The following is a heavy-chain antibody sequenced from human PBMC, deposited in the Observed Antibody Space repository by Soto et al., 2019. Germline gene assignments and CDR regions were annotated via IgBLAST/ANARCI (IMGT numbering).Heavy chain of an antibody. J-gene: IGHJ6*02. CDR3: ARFAWTFYQTGDV. CDR2: IYPEYSDT. V-gene: IGHV5-51*01. Sequence: GGALKISGEGSGYIFTRYWIAWVRQMPGKGVEGMGSIYPEYSDTRYSASFQGQVTISADKSIRTVYLQWSSLKASDTAMYSCARFAWTFYQTGDVWGQGTTVTVSS. D-gene: IGHD1-1*01. CDR1: GYIFTRYW.